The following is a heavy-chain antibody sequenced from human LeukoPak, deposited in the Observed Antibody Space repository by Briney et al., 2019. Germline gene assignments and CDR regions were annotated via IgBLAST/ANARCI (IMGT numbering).Heavy chain of an antibody. CDR1: GFTFSSYS. J-gene: IGHJ4*02. V-gene: IGHV3-7*01. CDR2: IKEDGSEK. Sequence: GGSLRLSCAASGFTFSSYSMNWVRQAPGKGLEWVANIKEDGSEKYYVDSVKGRFTISRDNAKNSLYLQMSSLRDEDTAVYYCARGRRDTQYQVFDYWGQGTLVTVSS. D-gene: IGHD2-2*01. CDR3: ARGRRDTQYQVFDY.